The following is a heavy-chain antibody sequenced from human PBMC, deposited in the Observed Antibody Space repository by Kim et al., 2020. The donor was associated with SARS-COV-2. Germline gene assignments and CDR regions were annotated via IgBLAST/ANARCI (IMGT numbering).Heavy chain of an antibody. V-gene: IGHV3-23*01. CDR2: ISGSGGST. D-gene: IGHD4-17*01. CDR1: GFTFSSHA. CDR3: AKGHLATVTTYPTLVFDY. J-gene: IGHJ4*02. Sequence: GGSLRLSCADSGFTFSSHAMSWVRQAPGKGLEWVSAISGSGGSTSYADSVKGRFTISRDNSKNTLYLQMNSLRAEDTAVYYCAKGHLATVTTYPTLVFDYWCQETLLPVSP.